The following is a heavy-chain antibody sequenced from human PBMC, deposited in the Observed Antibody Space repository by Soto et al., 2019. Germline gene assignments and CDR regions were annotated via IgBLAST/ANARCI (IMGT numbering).Heavy chain of an antibody. J-gene: IGHJ4*02. V-gene: IGHV3-23*01. CDR1: GFTFSSYA. CDR2: ISGSGGST. CDR3: AKDRLYGSGSYYFDY. D-gene: IGHD3-10*01. Sequence: EVQLLESGGGLVQPGGSLRLSCAASGFTFSSYAMSWVRQAPGKGLEWVSAISGSGGSTYYADSVKGRFTISRDNSKNTLYLQMNSLRAEGTAVYYCAKDRLYGSGSYYFDYWGQGTLVTVSS.